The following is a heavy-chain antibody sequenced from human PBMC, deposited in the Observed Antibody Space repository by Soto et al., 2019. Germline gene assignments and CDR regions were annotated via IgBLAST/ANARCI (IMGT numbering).Heavy chain of an antibody. CDR3: ATWVDYGDFEGFDF. D-gene: IGHD4-17*01. Sequence: ASVKVSCKTSGYSFTDYKLHWVRQAPGQGLEWMGWVDPNSGGSNSAQKFQGSVTMTWDTSITTAYLDLTRLTTNDTATYFCATWVDYGDFEGFDFRGQGTLVTVSS. V-gene: IGHV1-2*04. CDR2: VDPNSGGS. J-gene: IGHJ4*02. CDR1: GYSFTDYK.